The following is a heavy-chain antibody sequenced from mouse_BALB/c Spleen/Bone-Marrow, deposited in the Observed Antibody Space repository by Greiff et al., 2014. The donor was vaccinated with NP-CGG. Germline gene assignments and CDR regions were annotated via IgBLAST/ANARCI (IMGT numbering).Heavy chain of an antibody. CDR3: ARGYAGWTGY. CDR1: GYTFTSYW. J-gene: IGHJ2*01. Sequence: VQLQQSGAELVKPGASVKLSCKASGYTFTSYWMHWVKQRPGQGLEWIGEIDPSDSYTNYNQKFKGKATLTVDKSSSTAYMQLSSRTSEDSAVYYCARGYAGWTGYWGQGTTLTVSS. V-gene: IGHV1-69*02. CDR2: IDPSDSYT. D-gene: IGHD2-14*01.